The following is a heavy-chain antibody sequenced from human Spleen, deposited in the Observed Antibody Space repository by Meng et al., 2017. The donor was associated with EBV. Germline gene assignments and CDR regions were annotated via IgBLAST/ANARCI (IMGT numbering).Heavy chain of an antibody. CDR2: IIPLFETL. CDR3: TIHSSRRFQVNAFDI. CDR1: GGTFNSYA. Sequence: QVQLVQSGAEVKKPWSLGKVSCKASGGTFNSYAFSWVRQAPGQGLEWMGGIIPLFETLNYAPKIQGRATITADESTSTAYMELSSLRSEDTAIYYCTIHSSRRFQVNAFDIWGQGTMVTVSS. D-gene: IGHD6-13*01. J-gene: IGHJ3*02. V-gene: IGHV1-69*01.